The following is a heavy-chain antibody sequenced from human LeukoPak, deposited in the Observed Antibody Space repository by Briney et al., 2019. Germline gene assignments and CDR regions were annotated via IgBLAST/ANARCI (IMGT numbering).Heavy chain of an antibody. CDR1: GGSISSYY. CDR3: ARLEGAARPVY. J-gene: IGHJ4*02. V-gene: IGHV4-59*05. D-gene: IGHD6-6*01. Sequence: SETLSLTCTVSGGSISSYYWSWVRQPPGKGLEWIGSIYYSGSTYYNPSLKSRVTISVDTSKNQFSLKLSSVTAADTAVYYCARLEGAARPVYWGQGTLVTVSS. CDR2: IYYSGST.